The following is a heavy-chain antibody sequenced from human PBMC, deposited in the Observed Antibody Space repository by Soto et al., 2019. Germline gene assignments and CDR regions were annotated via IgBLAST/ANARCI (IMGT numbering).Heavy chain of an antibody. CDR1: GFTVSSNY. V-gene: IGHV3-53*01. CDR2: IYSGGST. Sequence: EVQLVESGGGLIQPGGSLRLSCAASGFTVSSNYMSWVRQAPGMGLEWVSVIYSGGSTYYADSVKGRFTISRDNSKNTLYLQMNSLRAEDTAVYYDARTPWKCAESGFLEWLDYGMDVWGQGTTVTVSS. D-gene: IGHD3-3*01. J-gene: IGHJ6*02. CDR3: ARTPWKCAESGFLEWLDYGMDV.